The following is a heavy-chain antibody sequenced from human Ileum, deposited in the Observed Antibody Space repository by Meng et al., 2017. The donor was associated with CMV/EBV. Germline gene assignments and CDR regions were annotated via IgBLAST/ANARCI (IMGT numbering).Heavy chain of an antibody. Sequence: GESLKISCSASGFTFSGYGMSWVRQAPGKGLEWVSAIRDSGANTYYAGSVKGRFTISRDDSKNTLYLQMNSLRADDTAVYYCAREGHSSYGTEYFQHWGQGTLVTVSS. V-gene: IGHV3-23*01. J-gene: IGHJ1*01. CDR2: IRDSGANT. D-gene: IGHD4-11*01. CDR3: AREGHSSYGTEYFQH. CDR1: GFTFSGYG.